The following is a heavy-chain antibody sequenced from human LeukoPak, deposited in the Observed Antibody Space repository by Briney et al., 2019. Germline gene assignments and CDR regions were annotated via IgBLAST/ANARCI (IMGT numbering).Heavy chain of an antibody. V-gene: IGHV3-30*04. CDR3: ARVGRGSGSYRFLPPDY. J-gene: IGHJ4*02. Sequence: GRSLRLSCAASGFTFSSYVMHWVRQAPGKGLEWVALISYDGSNEYYADSVKGRFTISRDNSKNTLYLQMNSLRAADTAVYYCARVGRGSGSYRFLPPDYWGQGTLVTVSS. CDR2: ISYDGSNE. D-gene: IGHD3-10*01. CDR1: GFTFSSYV.